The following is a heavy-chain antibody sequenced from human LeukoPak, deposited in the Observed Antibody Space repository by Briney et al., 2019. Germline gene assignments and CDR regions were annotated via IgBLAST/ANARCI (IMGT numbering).Heavy chain of an antibody. CDR3: ARESSYSSSWPLDY. Sequence: SETLSLTCTVSGYSISSGYYWGWIRQPPGKGLEWIGSIYHSGSTYYNPSLKSRVTISVDTSKNQFSLKLSSVTAADTAVYYCARESSYSSSWPLDYWGQGTLVTVSS. V-gene: IGHV4-38-2*02. CDR1: GYSISSGYY. D-gene: IGHD6-13*01. J-gene: IGHJ4*02. CDR2: IYHSGST.